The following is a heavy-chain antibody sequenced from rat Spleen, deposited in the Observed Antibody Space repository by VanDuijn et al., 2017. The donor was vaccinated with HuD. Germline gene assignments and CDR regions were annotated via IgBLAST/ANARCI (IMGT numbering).Heavy chain of an antibody. CDR3: ATQGITAPHFDY. CDR2: IFYDGSRT. V-gene: IGHV5S10*01. D-gene: IGHD1-4*01. Sequence: EVQLVESGGGLVQPGRSLKLSCAASGFTFSDYYMAWVRQAPEKGLEWVATIFYDGSRTYYRDSVKGRFTISRDNARSILYLQMDSLGSEDTATYYCATQGITAPHFDYWGQGVMVTVSS. J-gene: IGHJ2*01. CDR1: GFTFSDYY.